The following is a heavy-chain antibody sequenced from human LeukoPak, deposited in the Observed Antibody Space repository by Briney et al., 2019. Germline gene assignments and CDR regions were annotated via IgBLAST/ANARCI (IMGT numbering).Heavy chain of an antibody. Sequence: SETLSLTCAVYGGSFSGYYWSWIRQPAGKGLEWIGRIYTSGSTNYNPSLKSRVTMSVDTSKNQFSLKLSSVTAADTAVYYCARGVAGRGYYYYMDVWGKGTTVTVSS. V-gene: IGHV4-59*10. CDR1: GGSFSGYY. D-gene: IGHD6-19*01. CDR2: IYTSGST. CDR3: ARGVAGRGYYYYMDV. J-gene: IGHJ6*03.